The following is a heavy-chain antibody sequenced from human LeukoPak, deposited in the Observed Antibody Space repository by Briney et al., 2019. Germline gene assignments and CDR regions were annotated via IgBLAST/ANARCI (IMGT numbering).Heavy chain of an antibody. CDR2: ISSSGSTI. CDR3: ARDQNSHSGYDL. D-gene: IGHD5-12*01. CDR1: GFTFSSYE. J-gene: IGHJ4*02. V-gene: IGHV3-48*03. Sequence: GGSLRLSCAASGFTFSSYEMNWVRQAPGKGLEWVSYISSSGSTIYYADSVTGRFTISRDNAKNSLYLQMNSLRAEDTAVYYCARDQNSHSGYDLWGQGTLVTVSS.